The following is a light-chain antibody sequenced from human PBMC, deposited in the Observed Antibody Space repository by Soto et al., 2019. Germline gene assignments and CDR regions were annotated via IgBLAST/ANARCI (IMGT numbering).Light chain of an antibody. Sequence: EIVLTQSPGTLSLSPGERATLSCRASQSVSSSFLAWYQQKPGQAPRLLIYGASSRATGIPDRFSSSGSATDFTLTISRLEAEYFAVYYYQQYDSSPWTFGQGTRVEIK. J-gene: IGKJ1*01. V-gene: IGKV3-20*01. CDR1: QSVSSSF. CDR3: QQYDSSPWT. CDR2: GAS.